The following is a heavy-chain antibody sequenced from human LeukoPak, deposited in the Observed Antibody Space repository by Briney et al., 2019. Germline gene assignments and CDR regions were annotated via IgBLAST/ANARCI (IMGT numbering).Heavy chain of an antibody. CDR2: MNPNSGNT. V-gene: IGHV1-8*01. D-gene: IGHD3-10*01. Sequence: ASVKVSCKASGYTFTSYDINWVRQATGQGLEWMGWMNPNSGNTGYAQKFQGRVTMTRNTSISTAYMELSSLRSEDTAVYYCARGRTTTTMVRGVIIGYWGQGPWSPSPQ. CDR3: ARGRTTTTMVRGVIIGY. CDR1: GYTFTSYD. J-gene: IGHJ4*02.